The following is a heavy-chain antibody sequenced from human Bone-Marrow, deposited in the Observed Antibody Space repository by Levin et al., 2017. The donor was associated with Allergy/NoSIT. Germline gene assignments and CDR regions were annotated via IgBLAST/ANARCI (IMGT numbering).Heavy chain of an antibody. J-gene: IGHJ5*02. CDR3: ARDLGDWFDP. CDR2: TYYRSKWYS. D-gene: IGHD4-17*01. Sequence: SQTLSLTCAISGDRVSSNSAAWNWIRQSPSRGLEWLGRTYYRSKWYSDYAVSVRSRITINPDTSKNQFSLEMNSVTPEDTAVYYCARDLGDWFDPWGQGTLVTVSS. CDR1: GDRVSSNSAA. V-gene: IGHV6-1*01.